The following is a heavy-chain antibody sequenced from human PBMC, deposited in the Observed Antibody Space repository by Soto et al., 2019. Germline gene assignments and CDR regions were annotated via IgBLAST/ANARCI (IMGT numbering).Heavy chain of an antibody. CDR1: GGSMSSYY. J-gene: IGHJ6*02. CDR2: MYNTGST. Sequence: PEKLSLTCTVSGGSMSSYYWSWIRQPPGKGLEWIGYMYNTGSTIYNPSLKSRVTISVDTSKNQFSLKLNSVTAADTAVYYCARDLWGYCGADCYPLDVWGQGTTVTVS. V-gene: IGHV4-59*01. D-gene: IGHD2-21*02. CDR3: ARDLWGYCGADCYPLDV.